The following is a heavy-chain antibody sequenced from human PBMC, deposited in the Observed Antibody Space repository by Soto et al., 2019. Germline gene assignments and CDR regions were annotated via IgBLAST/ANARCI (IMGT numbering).Heavy chain of an antibody. Sequence: QVQLVESGGGVVQPGGSLRLSCAVSGFTFINYAMHWVRQAPGKGLEWVAVISYDGSNKYYADSVKGRFTISRDNSKNTMYLQMNSLSAEDTAVYHCARDQVKGTMTILWGQGTLVTVSS. D-gene: IGHD4-17*01. J-gene: IGHJ4*02. V-gene: IGHV3-30-3*01. CDR1: GFTFINYA. CDR3: ARDQVKGTMTIL. CDR2: ISYDGSNK.